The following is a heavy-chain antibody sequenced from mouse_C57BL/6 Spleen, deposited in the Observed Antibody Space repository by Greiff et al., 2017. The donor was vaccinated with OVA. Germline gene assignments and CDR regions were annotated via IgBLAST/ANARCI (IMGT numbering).Heavy chain of an antibody. J-gene: IGHJ4*01. CDR1: GYAFSSYW. D-gene: IGHD1-1*01. CDR3: ASTVARGKNAMDY. V-gene: IGHV1-80*01. Sequence: QVQLKESGAELVKPGASVKISCKASGYAFSSYWMNWVKQRPGKGLEWIGQIYPGDGDTNYNGKFKGKATLTADKSSSTAYMQLSSLTSEDSAVYFCASTVARGKNAMDYWGQGTSVTVSS. CDR2: IYPGDGDT.